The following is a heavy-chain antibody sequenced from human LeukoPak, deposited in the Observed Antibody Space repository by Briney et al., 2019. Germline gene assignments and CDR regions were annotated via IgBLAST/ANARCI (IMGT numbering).Heavy chain of an antibody. V-gene: IGHV3-21*01. CDR2: ISVTSTYI. D-gene: IGHD2-21*01. J-gene: IGHJ4*02. CDR3: ARVVMTTRPLDY. CDR1: GFNFSSYS. Sequence: GGSLRLSCAASGFNFSSYSMNWVRQAPGKGLEWVSAISVTSTYIYYADSVKGRFTISRDNAKNSLYLQMNSLRAEDTAVYYCARVVMTTRPLDYWGQGTLVTVSS.